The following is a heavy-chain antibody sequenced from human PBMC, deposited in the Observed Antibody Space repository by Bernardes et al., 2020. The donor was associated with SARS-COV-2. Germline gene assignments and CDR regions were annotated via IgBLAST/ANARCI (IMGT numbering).Heavy chain of an antibody. CDR2: LYWADDQ. J-gene: IGHJ4*02. D-gene: IGHD3-22*01. CDR3: AHRASIYGVDDVYYEGCDY. CDR1: WFSLSSPGVG. Sequence: SGPTLVQPTHTLTLTCTFSWFSLSSPGVGVAWTRQPPGKALEWLALLYWADDQRYSPSLRSMLTITKDTSKSQVVLTMTNMDPVDTATYYCAHRASIYGVDDVYYEGCDYWGQGGLVTVSS. V-gene: IGHV2-5*02.